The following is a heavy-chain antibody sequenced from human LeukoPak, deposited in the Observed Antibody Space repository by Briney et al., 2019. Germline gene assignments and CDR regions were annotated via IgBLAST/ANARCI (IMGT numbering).Heavy chain of an antibody. CDR2: IIPIFGTA. CDR3: ASGSFMVRGVGFDP. V-gene: IGHV1-69*01. Sequence: PGGSLRLSCAASGFTFSSYAISWVRQAPGQGLEWMGGIIPIFGTANYAQKFQGRVTITADESTSTAYMELSSLRSEDTAVYYCASGSFMVRGVGFDPWGQGTLVTVSS. CDR1: GFTFSSYA. J-gene: IGHJ5*02. D-gene: IGHD3-10*01.